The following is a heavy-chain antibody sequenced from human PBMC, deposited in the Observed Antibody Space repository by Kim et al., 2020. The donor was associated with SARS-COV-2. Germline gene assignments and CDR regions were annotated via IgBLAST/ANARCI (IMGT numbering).Heavy chain of an antibody. Sequence: AVSVRSRITINPDTSKNQFSLRLNSVTPEDTAVYYCARDWGGDYYYYMDVWGKGTTVTVSS. D-gene: IGHD3-16*01. V-gene: IGHV6-1*01. J-gene: IGHJ6*03. CDR3: ARDWGGDYYYYMDV.